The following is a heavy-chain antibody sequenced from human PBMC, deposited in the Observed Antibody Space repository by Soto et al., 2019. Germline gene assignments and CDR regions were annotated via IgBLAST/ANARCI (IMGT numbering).Heavy chain of an antibody. CDR1: GGSISSGGYS. CDR2: IYHSGST. CDR3: ARVPSP. J-gene: IGHJ5*02. V-gene: IGHV4-30-2*01. Sequence: HLQLQESGSGLVKPSQTLSLTCAVSGGSISSGGYSCSWIRQPPGKGLEWIGYIYHSGSTYYNPSLKSRVTISVDRSKNQFSLKLSSVTAADTAVYYCARVPSPWGQGTLVTVSS.